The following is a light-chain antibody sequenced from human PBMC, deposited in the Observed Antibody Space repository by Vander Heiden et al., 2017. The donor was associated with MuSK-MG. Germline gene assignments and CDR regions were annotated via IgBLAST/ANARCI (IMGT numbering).Light chain of an antibody. Sequence: DIQMTQSPSSLSASVGDRVTITCRASQDISNYLAWYQQKPGKVPKLLIYVASTLQSGVPSRFSGSGSGTDFTLTISSLQPEDVATYYCQRYNSAPWTLGQGTKVEIK. CDR3: QRYNSAPWT. J-gene: IGKJ1*01. CDR2: VAS. V-gene: IGKV1-27*01. CDR1: QDISNY.